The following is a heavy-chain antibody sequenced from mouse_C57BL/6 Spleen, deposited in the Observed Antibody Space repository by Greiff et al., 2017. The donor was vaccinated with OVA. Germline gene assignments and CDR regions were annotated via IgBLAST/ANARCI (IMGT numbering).Heavy chain of an antibody. CDR3: ARPPDGYYVGYAMDY. CDR1: GFTFSDYG. V-gene: IGHV5-17*01. CDR2: ISSGSSTI. Sequence: EVMLVESGGGLVKPGGSLKLSCAASGFTFSDYGMHWVRQAPEKGLEWVAYISSGSSTIYYADTVKGRFTISRDNAKNTLFLQMTSPRSEDTAMYYCARPPDGYYVGYAMDYWGQGTSVTVSS. D-gene: IGHD2-3*01. J-gene: IGHJ4*01.